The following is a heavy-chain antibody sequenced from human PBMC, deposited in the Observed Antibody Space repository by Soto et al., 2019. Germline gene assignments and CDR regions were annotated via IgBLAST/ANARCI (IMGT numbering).Heavy chain of an antibody. CDR1: GGSISSSSYY. Sequence: ETSETLSLTCTVSGGSISSSSYYWGWIRQPPGKGLEWIGSIYYSGSTYYNPSLKSRVTISVDTSKNQFSLKLSSVTAADTAVYYCARPSGYSSSWGQGTLVTVSS. V-gene: IGHV4-39*01. CDR2: IYYSGST. D-gene: IGHD6-13*01. J-gene: IGHJ4*02. CDR3: ARPSGYSSS.